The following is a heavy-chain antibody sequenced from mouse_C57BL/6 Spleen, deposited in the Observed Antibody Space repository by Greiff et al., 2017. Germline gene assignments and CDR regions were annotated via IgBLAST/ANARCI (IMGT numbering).Heavy chain of an antibody. CDR2: IDPSDSET. CDR3: ARELGRRYYFDY. CDR1: GYTFTSYW. Sequence: QVQLQQPGAELVRPGSSVKLSCKASGYTFTSYWMHWVKQRPIQGLEWIGNIDPSDSETHYNQKFKDKATLTVDKSSSTAYMQLSSLTSEDSAVYYCARELGRRYYFDYWGQGTTLTVSS. J-gene: IGHJ2*01. V-gene: IGHV1-52*01. D-gene: IGHD4-1*01.